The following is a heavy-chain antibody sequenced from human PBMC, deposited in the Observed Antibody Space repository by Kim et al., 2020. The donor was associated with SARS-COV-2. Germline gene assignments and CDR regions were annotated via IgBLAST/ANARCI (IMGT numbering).Heavy chain of an antibody. CDR3: ARRLSNTSGSGSQYWDL. J-gene: IGHJ4*02. D-gene: IGHD3-10*01. CDR1: GGSFSGFY. CDR2: INHSGRT. Sequence: SETLSLTCAVYGGSFSGFYWSWIRQPPGRGLEWIGEINHSGRTNYNPSLKSRVTISVDTSKNQFSLKLTSVTAADTAVYYYARRLSNTSGSGSQYWDLWGQGTLVTVSS. V-gene: IGHV4-34*01.